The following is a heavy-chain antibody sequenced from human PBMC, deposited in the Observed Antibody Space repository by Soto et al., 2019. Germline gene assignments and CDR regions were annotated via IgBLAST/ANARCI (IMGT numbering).Heavy chain of an antibody. V-gene: IGHV3-23*01. CDR3: AKDAVYKDGLWLMDS. CDR1: GFTISTYA. CDR2: VTGSGGQI. J-gene: IGHJ5*02. Sequence: GGSLRLSCAASGFTISTYAMTWVRQAPGKGLECVSVVTGSGGQIHYADSVKGRFTISKDNSKNTLYLQMSSLREEDTALYYCAKDAVYKDGLWLMDSWGQGTLVTVSS. D-gene: IGHD2-21*01.